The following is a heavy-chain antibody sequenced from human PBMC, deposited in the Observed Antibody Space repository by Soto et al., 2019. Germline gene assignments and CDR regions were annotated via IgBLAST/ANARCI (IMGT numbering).Heavy chain of an antibody. CDR1: GVTFSNYA. V-gene: IGHV3-23*01. CDR2: ITASGGET. D-gene: IGHD1-7*01. Sequence: LRLSCAASGVTFSNYAMSWVRQVPGKGLEWGSGITASGGETYYADSVKGRFTISRDNSKNTLYMQMNSLRAEDTAVYYCAKDYLGTNVMFETWGLGTLVTVSS. CDR3: AKDYLGTNVMFET. J-gene: IGHJ5*02.